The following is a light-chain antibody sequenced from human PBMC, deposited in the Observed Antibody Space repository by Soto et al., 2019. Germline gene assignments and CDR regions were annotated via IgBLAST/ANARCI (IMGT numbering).Light chain of an antibody. Sequence: EIVLTQSPATLSLSPGERAALSCRASQSVSSYLAWYQQKPGQAPRLLIYDASNRATGIPARFSGGGSGTDFTLTISSLEPEDFAVYYCHQRNNWPPTFGGGTKGDNK. CDR2: DAS. V-gene: IGKV3-11*01. CDR3: HQRNNWPPT. CDR1: QSVSSY. J-gene: IGKJ4*01.